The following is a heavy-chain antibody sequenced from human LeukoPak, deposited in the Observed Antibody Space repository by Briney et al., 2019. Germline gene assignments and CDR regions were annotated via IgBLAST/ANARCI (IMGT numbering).Heavy chain of an antibody. CDR2: INHSGST. D-gene: IGHD3-10*01. V-gene: IGHV4-34*01. CDR3: ARGGVRGVITY. CDR1: GGSFSGYY. J-gene: IGHJ4*02. Sequence: SETLSLTCAVYGGSFSGYYWSWIRQPPGKGLEWIGEINHSGSTNYNPSLKSRVTISVDTPKNQFSLKLSSVTAADTAVYYCARGGVRGVITYWGQGTLVTVSS.